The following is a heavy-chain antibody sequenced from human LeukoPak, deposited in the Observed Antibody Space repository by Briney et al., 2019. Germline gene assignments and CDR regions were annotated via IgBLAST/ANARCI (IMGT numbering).Heavy chain of an antibody. CDR3: ARDTGSSGYYYLFDY. J-gene: IGHJ4*02. V-gene: IGHV1-46*01. D-gene: IGHD3-22*01. Sequence: ASVRVSCKASGYAFTSYYMHWVRQAPGQGLEWMGIINPSGGSTSYAQKFQGRVTMTRDMSTSTVYMELSSLRSEDTAVYYCARDTGSSGYYYLFDYWGQGTLVTVSS. CDR2: INPSGGST. CDR1: GYAFTSYY.